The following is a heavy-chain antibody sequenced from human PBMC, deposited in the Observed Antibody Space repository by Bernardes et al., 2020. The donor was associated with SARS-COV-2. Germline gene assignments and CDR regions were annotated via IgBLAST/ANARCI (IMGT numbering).Heavy chain of an antibody. J-gene: IGHJ4*02. D-gene: IGHD3-10*01. CDR3: ARDPYGSEDHFDY. CDR2: INSDGSST. V-gene: IGHV3-74*01. CDR1: GFTFSSYW. Sequence: GGSLRLSCAASGFTFSSYWMHWVRQAPGKGLVWVPRINSDGSSTSYADSVKGRFTISRDNAKNTLYLQMNSLRAEDTAVYYCARDPYGSEDHFDYWGQGTLVTVSS.